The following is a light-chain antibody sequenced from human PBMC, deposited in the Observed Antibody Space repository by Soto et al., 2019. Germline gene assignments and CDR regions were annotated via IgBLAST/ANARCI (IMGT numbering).Light chain of an antibody. CDR1: QILLHSNGITY. CDR3: MQSIQLPLT. J-gene: IGKJ4*01. V-gene: IGKV2D-29*01. CDR2: ELS. Sequence: DIVITQTPLSLYVAPGQQASISCKSIQILLHSNGITYLYWYLQKPGQPPQVLIYELSNRFSGVPDRFSGSGSGTDFTLKISRVEAEDAGVYYCMQSIQLPLTFGGGTKVDIK.